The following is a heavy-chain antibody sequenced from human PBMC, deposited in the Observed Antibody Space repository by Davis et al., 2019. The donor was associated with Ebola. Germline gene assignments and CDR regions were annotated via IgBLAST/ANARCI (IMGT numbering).Heavy chain of an antibody. V-gene: IGHV4-4*07. CDR2: IYTSGST. Sequence: PSETLSLTCTVSGGSISSYYWSWIRQPAGKGLEWIGRIYTSGSTNYNPSLKSRVTISVATSNNQFSLKLSSVTAADTAVYYCAREWSSSSPHFDYWGQGTLVTVSS. CDR1: GGSISSYY. CDR3: AREWSSSSPHFDY. D-gene: IGHD6-6*01. J-gene: IGHJ4*02.